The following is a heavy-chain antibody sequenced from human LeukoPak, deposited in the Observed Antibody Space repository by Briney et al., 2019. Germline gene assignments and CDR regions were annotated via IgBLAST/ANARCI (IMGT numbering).Heavy chain of an antibody. Sequence: SVKVPCKASGGTFSSYAISWVRQAPGQGLEWMGRIIPIFGIANYAQKFQGRVTITPDKSTSTAYMELSSLRSEDTAVYYCARDKDDYSNYGPPSGMDVWGQGTTVTVSS. CDR3: ARDKDDYSNYGPPSGMDV. V-gene: IGHV1-69*04. D-gene: IGHD4-11*01. J-gene: IGHJ6*02. CDR1: GGTFSSYA. CDR2: IIPIFGIA.